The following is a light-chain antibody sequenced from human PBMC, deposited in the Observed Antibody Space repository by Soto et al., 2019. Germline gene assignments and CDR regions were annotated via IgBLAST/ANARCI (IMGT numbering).Light chain of an antibody. V-gene: IGKV1-5*01. CDR3: QQYNSYRT. J-gene: IGKJ1*01. Sequence: DIQMTQSPSTLSATAGSRLTISCRASQSISSWLAWYQHKPGKAPKLLIYDASNLDSGVPSRFSGSGSGTEFTLTISSLKPDDFATYYCQQYNSYRTFGQGTKVDIK. CDR2: DAS. CDR1: QSISSW.